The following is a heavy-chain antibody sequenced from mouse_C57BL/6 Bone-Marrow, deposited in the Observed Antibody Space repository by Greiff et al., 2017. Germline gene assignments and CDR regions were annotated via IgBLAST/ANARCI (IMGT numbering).Heavy chain of an antibody. Sequence: VKLQQSGAELVRPGASVTLSCKASGYTFTDYEMHWVKQTPVHGLEWIGAIDPETGGTAYNQKFKGKAILTADKSSSTAYMELRSLTSEDSAVYYCTRNYGSPYYFDYWGQGTTLTVSS. CDR1: GYTFTDYE. CDR2: IDPETGGT. J-gene: IGHJ2*01. D-gene: IGHD1-1*01. CDR3: TRNYGSPYYFDY. V-gene: IGHV1-15*01.